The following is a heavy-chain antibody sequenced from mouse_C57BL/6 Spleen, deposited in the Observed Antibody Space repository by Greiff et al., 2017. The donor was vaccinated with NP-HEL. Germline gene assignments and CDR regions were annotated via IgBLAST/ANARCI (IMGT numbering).Heavy chain of an antibody. CDR1: GYTFTSYG. Sequence: QVQLQQSGAELARPGASVKLSCKASGYTFTSYGISWVKQRTGQGLEWIGEIYPRSGNTYYNEKFKGKATLTADKSSSTAYMELRSLKSEDSAVYFCARRDDYDAPWFAYWGQGTLVTVSA. CDR2: IYPRSGNT. J-gene: IGHJ3*01. CDR3: ARRDDYDAPWFAY. D-gene: IGHD2-4*01. V-gene: IGHV1-81*01.